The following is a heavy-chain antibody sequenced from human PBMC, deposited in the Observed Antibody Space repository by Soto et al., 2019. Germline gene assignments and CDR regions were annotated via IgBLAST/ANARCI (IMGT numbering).Heavy chain of an antibody. CDR2: IYPGDSDT. CDR1: GYSFTSYW. D-gene: IGHD3-3*01. J-gene: IGHJ6*02. Sequence: PGESLKISCKGSGYSFTSYWIGWVRQMPGKGLEWMGIIYPGDSDTRYSPSFQGQVTISADKSISTAYLQWSSLKASDTAMYYCARRGIDFWSGYSLGMDVWGQGTTVTVSS. CDR3: ARRGIDFWSGYSLGMDV. V-gene: IGHV5-51*01.